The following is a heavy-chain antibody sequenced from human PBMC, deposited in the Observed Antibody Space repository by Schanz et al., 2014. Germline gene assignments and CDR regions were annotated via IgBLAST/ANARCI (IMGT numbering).Heavy chain of an antibody. D-gene: IGHD3-9*01. Sequence: QVQLVESGGGLVKPGGSLRLSCAASGFTFRDYYMSWIRQAPGKGLEWVSDISSGSSYANYADSVKGRFTISRDSPKNTLYLQMNSLRAEDTALYYCARDSRPNYDFLTAYYSIDYWGQGTLVTVSS. J-gene: IGHJ4*02. CDR2: ISSGSSYA. CDR3: ARDSRPNYDFLTAYYSIDY. V-gene: IGHV3-11*06. CDR1: GFTFRDYY.